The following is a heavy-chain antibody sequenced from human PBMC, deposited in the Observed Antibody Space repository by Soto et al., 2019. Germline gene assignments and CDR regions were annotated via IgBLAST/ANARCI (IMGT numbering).Heavy chain of an antibody. J-gene: IGHJ4*02. CDR2: ISYDGSYQ. D-gene: IGHD1-26*01. Sequence: QVQLVESGGGVVQPGTSLRLSCEASGFAFNKFGMHWVRQAPGKGLEWVVFISYDGSYQYYADSVQGRLTITRDNSMNTLNMQLKSLRREETAVYYCAKGGEVGGVLGDHWGQGTLVTVSS. CDR3: AKGGEVGGVLGDH. V-gene: IGHV3-30*18. CDR1: GFAFNKFG.